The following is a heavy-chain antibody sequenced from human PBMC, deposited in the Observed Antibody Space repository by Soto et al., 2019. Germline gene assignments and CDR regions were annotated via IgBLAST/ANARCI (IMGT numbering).Heavy chain of an antibody. V-gene: IGHV4-34*01. CDR3: ARGPPITMVRGVPFKSPVGRDNYYGMDV. Sequence: SETLSLTCAVYGGSFSGYYWSWIRQPPGKGLEWIGEINHSGSTNYNPSLKSRVTISVDTSKNQFSLKLSSVTAADTAVYYCARGPPITMVRGVPFKSPVGRDNYYGMDVWGQGTTVTVSS. J-gene: IGHJ6*02. CDR1: GGSFSGYY. D-gene: IGHD3-10*01. CDR2: INHSGST.